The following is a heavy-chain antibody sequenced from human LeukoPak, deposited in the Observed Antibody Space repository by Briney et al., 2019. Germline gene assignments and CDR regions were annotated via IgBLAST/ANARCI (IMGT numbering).Heavy chain of an antibody. CDR1: GGSFSDYY. V-gene: IGHV4-34*01. CDR2: IHPSGST. CDR3: ARVGYSYVINDWSRTGLGAYPTKYYYHMDV. J-gene: IGHJ6*03. Sequence: SETLSLTCTVYGGSFSDYYCGWIRQPPGKGLEWIGEIHPSGSTNYSPSLKSRVTISLDASQNQFSLKLSSVAAADTAVYFCARVGYSYVINDWSRTGLGAYPTKYYYHMDVWDKGTTVTVSS. D-gene: IGHD5-18*01.